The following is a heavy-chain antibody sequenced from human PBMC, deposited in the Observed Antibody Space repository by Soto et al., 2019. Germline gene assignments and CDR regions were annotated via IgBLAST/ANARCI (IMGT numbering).Heavy chain of an antibody. D-gene: IGHD3-22*01. CDR2: ISGSGGST. J-gene: IGHJ4*02. CDR1: GFTFSSYA. CDR3: AKDSVGGYYDSSGYHPSAFDY. Sequence: GGSLRLSCAASGFTFSSYAMSWVRQAPGKGLEWVSAISGSGGSTYYADSVKGRFTISRDNSKNTLYLQMNSLRAEDTAVYYCAKDSVGGYYDSSGYHPSAFDYWGQGTLVTVSS. V-gene: IGHV3-23*01.